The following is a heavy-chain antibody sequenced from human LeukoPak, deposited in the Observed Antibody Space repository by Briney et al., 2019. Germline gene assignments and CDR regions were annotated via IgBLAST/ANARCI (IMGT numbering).Heavy chain of an antibody. CDR2: IRYDGSNK. CDR1: GFTFSSYG. CDR3: AKSRGGDAELDY. Sequence: SGRSLRLSCAASGFTFSSYGMHWVRPAPGKGLEWAAFIRYDGSNKYYADSVKGRFIISRDNSKNTLYLQMNSLRAEDTAVYYCAKSRGGDAELDYWGQGTLVTVSS. V-gene: IGHV3-30*02. D-gene: IGHD2-21*02. J-gene: IGHJ4*02.